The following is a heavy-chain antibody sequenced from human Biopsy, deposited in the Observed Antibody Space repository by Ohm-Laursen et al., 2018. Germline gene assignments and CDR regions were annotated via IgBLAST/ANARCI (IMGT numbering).Heavy chain of an antibody. CDR2: IYYSGGT. CDR3: ARVEAGTYDALDI. D-gene: IGHD1-26*01. Sequence: GTLSLTCSVSGGSMTGYEWSWIRLAPGKGLEWIGYIYYSGGTKYNPSLASRVTFSVDMSKSQFSLKLYSVTAADTAVYYCARVEAGTYDALDIWGQGTQVAVSA. V-gene: IGHV4-59*01. J-gene: IGHJ3*02. CDR1: GGSMTGYE.